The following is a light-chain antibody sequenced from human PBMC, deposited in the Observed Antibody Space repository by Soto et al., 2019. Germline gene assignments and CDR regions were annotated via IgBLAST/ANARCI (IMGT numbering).Light chain of an antibody. CDR1: QGSSSW. CDR2: TAS. V-gene: IGKV1D-12*01. CDR3: RQTNSVPHT. Sequence: DVQRTQTLASVSASXXDRVXITCLASQGSSSWLAWYQQKPGKAPKXXIYTASNLQRRVPSRFSVSGSGTDFTLTISSLQPEDFATYYCRQTNSVPHTFGGGTKVDIK. J-gene: IGKJ4*02.